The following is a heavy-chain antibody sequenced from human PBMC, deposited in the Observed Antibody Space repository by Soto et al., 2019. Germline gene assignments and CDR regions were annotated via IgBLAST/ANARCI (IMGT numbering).Heavy chain of an antibody. V-gene: IGHV1-3*01. CDR2: INAGNGNT. Sequence: ASVKVSCKASGYTFTSYAMHWVRQAPGQRLEWMGWINAGNGNTKYSQKFQGRVTITRDTSASTAYMELSSLRSEDTAVYYCARGRGRYCSSTSCYFAYWGQGTLVTVSS. J-gene: IGHJ4*02. D-gene: IGHD2-2*01. CDR3: ARGRGRYCSSTSCYFAY. CDR1: GYTFTSYA.